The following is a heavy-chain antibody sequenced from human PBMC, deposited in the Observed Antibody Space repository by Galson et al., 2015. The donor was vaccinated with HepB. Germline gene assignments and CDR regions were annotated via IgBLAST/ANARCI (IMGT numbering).Heavy chain of an antibody. D-gene: IGHD3-10*01. Sequence: SVKVSCKASGYTFTSYYMHWVRQAPGQGLEWMGIINPSGGSTSYAQKFQGRVTVTRDTSTSTVYMELSSLRSEDTAVYYCARVRSRRGVLDYWGQGTLVTVSS. CDR2: INPSGGST. CDR1: GYTFTSYY. CDR3: ARVRSRRGVLDY. J-gene: IGHJ4*02. V-gene: IGHV1-46*01.